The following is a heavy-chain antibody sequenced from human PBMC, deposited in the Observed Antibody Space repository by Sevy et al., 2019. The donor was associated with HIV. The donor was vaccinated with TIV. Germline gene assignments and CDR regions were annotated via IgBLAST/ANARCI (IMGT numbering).Heavy chain of an antibody. J-gene: IGHJ4*02. D-gene: IGHD1-7*01. CDR1: GFTFSKYW. CDR3: ARDDGNYYFHY. V-gene: IGHV3-7*01. CDR2: IKQDAGQK. Sequence: GGSLRLSCAASGFTFSKYWMGWVRQAPGKGLEWVANIKQDAGQKYYVDSVKGRFTISRDNAKNSLYLQMNSLTAEDTAVYGCARDDGNYYFHYWGQGTLVTVSS.